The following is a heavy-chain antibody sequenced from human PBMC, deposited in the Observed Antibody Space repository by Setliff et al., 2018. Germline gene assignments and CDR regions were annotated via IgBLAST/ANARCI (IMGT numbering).Heavy chain of an antibody. V-gene: IGHV3-21*01. CDR2: ISHSNTYI. CDR3: TRGNFYYFDRTGRGPNWFDP. CDR1: GFTLSSYA. D-gene: IGHD3-22*01. J-gene: IGHJ5*02. Sequence: PGGSLRLSCAASGFTLSSYATNWVRQAPGRGLEWVSSISHSNTYIYYADSVKGRFTISRDNATNSLYLQMTYLRAEDTAVYYCTRGNFYYFDRTGRGPNWFDPWGQGTLVTVS.